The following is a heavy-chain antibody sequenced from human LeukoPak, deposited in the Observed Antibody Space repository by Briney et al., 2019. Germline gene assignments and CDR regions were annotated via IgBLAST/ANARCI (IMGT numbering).Heavy chain of an antibody. Sequence: GGSLRLSCAASGFSFSSYAMSWVRQGPGKGLEWVSATSGSGSSTYYADYVKGRSTISRDNSKNVVYFEMHSLRGEDTAVYFCARGGQNFDFWRFDYWGQGTLVVVSS. CDR3: ARGGQNFDFWRFDY. D-gene: IGHD3-3*01. CDR2: TSGSGSST. J-gene: IGHJ4*02. CDR1: GFSFSSYA. V-gene: IGHV3-23*01.